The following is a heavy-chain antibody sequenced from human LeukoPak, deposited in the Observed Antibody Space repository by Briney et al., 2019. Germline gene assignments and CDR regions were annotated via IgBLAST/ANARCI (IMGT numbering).Heavy chain of an antibody. V-gene: IGHV1-2*02. D-gene: IGHD3-3*01. J-gene: IGHJ4*02. CDR2: INPNSGGT. CDR1: GYTFTGYY. Sequence: GASVKVPCKASGYTFTGYYMHWVRQAPGQGLEWMGWINPNSGGTNYAQKFQGRVTMTRDTSISTAYMELSRLRSDDTAVYYCARVELHYDFWSGPGKYYFDYWGQGTLVTVSS. CDR3: ARVELHYDFWSGPGKYYFDY.